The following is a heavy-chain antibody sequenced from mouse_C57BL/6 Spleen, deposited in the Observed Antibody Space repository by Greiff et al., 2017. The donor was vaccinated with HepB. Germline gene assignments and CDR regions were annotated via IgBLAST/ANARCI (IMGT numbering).Heavy chain of an antibody. CDR2: ISDGGSYT. CDR1: GFTFSSYA. CDR3: ARDYYGSSYGFDY. V-gene: IGHV5-4*01. D-gene: IGHD1-1*01. J-gene: IGHJ2*01. Sequence: DVMLVESGGGLVKPGGSLKLSCAASGFTFSSYAMSWVRQTPEKRLEWVATISDGGSYTYYPDNVKGRFTIARDNAKNNLYLQMSHLKSEDTAMYYCARDYYGSSYGFDYWGQGTTLTVSS.